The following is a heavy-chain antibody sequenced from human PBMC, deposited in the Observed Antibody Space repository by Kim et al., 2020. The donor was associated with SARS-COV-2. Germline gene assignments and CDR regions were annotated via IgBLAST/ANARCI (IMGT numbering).Heavy chain of an antibody. D-gene: IGHD6-13*01. V-gene: IGHV3-30*04. CDR2: ISYDGSNK. Sequence: GGSLRLSCAASGFTFSSYAMHWVRQAPGKGLEWVAVISYDGSNKYYADSVKGRFTISRDNSKNMLYLQMNSLRAEDTAVYYCAREAAIRYSSSWYPTDAFDIWGQGTMVTVSS. CDR1: GFTFSSYA. J-gene: IGHJ3*02. CDR3: AREAAIRYSSSWYPTDAFDI.